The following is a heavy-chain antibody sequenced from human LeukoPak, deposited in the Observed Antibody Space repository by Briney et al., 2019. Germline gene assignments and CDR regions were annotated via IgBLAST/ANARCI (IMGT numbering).Heavy chain of an antibody. D-gene: IGHD3-16*02. J-gene: IGHJ5*02. V-gene: IGHV4-59*08. CDR3: ARSKAHLMITFGGVIVNNWFDP. Sequence: SETLSLTCTVSGGSISSYYWSWIRQPPGKGLEWIGYIYYSGSTNYNPSLKSRVTISVDTSKNQFSLKPSSVTAADTAVYYCARSKAHLMITFGGVIVNNWFDPWGQGTLVTVSS. CDR1: GGSISSYY. CDR2: IYYSGST.